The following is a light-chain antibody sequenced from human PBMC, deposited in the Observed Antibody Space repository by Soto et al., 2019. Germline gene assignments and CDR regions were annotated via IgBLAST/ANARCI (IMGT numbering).Light chain of an antibody. CDR2: GAS. J-gene: IGKJ1*01. CDR1: QGIRND. Sequence: AIQMTQSPSSLSASVGDRVTITCRASQGIRNDLGWYQQKPGKAPKLLIYGASSLQSGVPSRFSGSGSGTDFTLTISSLQAEDFATYYCLQDYNYPRTFGQGTKVEIK. CDR3: LQDYNYPRT. V-gene: IGKV1-6*02.